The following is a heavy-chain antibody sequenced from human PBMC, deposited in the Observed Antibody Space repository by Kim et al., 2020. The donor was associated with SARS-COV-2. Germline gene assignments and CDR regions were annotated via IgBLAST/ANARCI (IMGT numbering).Heavy chain of an antibody. D-gene: IGHD2-2*01. V-gene: IGHV4-4*02. Sequence: SETLSLTCAVSGVSISSSNWWSWVRQPPGKGLEWIGEIYHSGSTNYNPSLKSRVTISVDKSKNQFSLKLSSVTAADTAVYYCARDRDCSSTSCSPGELIYWGQGTLVTVSS. CDR3: ARDRDCSSTSCSPGELIY. J-gene: IGHJ4*02. CDR2: IYHSGST. CDR1: GVSISSSNW.